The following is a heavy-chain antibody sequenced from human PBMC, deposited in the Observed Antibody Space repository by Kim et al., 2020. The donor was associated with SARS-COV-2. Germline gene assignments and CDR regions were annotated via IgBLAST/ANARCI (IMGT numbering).Heavy chain of an antibody. V-gene: IGHV4-59*08. J-gene: IGHJ5*02. D-gene: IGHD2-2*03. Sequence: SETLSLTCTLSDGSISSHYWSWIRQPPGKGLEWIGYIYSSGSANYNPSLKSRVTMSVDTSKNQISLNLTSVTAADTAVYYCAKLGYCRSASCRGFDPWGQGTLVTVSS. CDR1: DGSISSHY. CDR3: AKLGYCRSASCRGFDP. CDR2: IYSSGSA.